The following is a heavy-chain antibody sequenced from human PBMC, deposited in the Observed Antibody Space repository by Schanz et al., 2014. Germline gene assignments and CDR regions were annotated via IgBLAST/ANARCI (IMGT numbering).Heavy chain of an antibody. CDR3: ARVPEPGWFDP. CDR1: SGSIFTGGYY. J-gene: IGHJ5*02. D-gene: IGHD1-26*01. CDR2: INHSGNN. Sequence: QVQLQESGPGLVKPSQTLSLTCTVSSGSIFTGGYYWGWIRQHPGKGLEWIGEINHSGNNYYNPSLKSRVAISVATSKNQFSLKLTTVTAADAAVYYCARVPEPGWFDPWGQGTLVTVSS. V-gene: IGHV4-31*03.